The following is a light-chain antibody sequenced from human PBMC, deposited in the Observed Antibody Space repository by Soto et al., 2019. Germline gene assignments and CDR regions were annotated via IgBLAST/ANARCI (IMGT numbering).Light chain of an antibody. V-gene: IGKV1-39*01. CDR3: QESYSFLWGT. Sequence: DIQMTQSPSSLSASVGDRVTITCRKSQSINTYLNWYQQKPGKAPKLLIYGASRLQSGVPLRFSGSGSGTDFTLTITTLQPEDFATYYCQESYSFLWGTCGQGTKVEIK. CDR2: GAS. J-gene: IGKJ1*01. CDR1: QSINTY.